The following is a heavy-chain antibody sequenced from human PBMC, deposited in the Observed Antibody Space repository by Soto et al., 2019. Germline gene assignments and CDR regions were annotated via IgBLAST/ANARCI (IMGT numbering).Heavy chain of an antibody. J-gene: IGHJ4*02. CDR3: ASLKGLSGFYGSSGASSVWYSDY. D-gene: IGHD6-19*01. CDR1: GFTFSSYW. Sequence: EVQLVESGGGLVQPGGSLRLSCAASGFTFSSYWMSWVRQAPGKGLEWVDNIKQDGSEKYYVDSVKGRFTISRDNAKNSVDLQMNSLRAEDTAVYYCASLKGLSGFYGSSGASSVWYSDYWGQGTLVTVSS. V-gene: IGHV3-7*01. CDR2: IKQDGSEK.